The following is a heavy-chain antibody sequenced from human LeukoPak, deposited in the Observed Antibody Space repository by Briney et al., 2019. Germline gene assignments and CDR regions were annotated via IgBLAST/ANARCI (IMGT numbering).Heavy chain of an antibody. D-gene: IGHD3-10*01. CDR2: ISSSSSYI. J-gene: IGHJ4*02. Sequence: GGSLRLSCAASGFTFSTYSMNWVRQAPGKGLEWVSSISSSSSYIYYADSVKGRFTISRDNAKNSLYLQMDSLRAEDTAVYYCARDFYYGSGNDYWGQGTLVTVSS. CDR1: GFTFSTYS. CDR3: ARDFYYGSGNDY. V-gene: IGHV3-21*01.